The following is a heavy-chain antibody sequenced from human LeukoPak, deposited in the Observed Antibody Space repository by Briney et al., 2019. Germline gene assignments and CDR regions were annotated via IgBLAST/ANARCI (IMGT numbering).Heavy chain of an antibody. CDR1: GYSISSTYY. CDR3: ARGGSLFLGATMKNFDY. Sequence: SETLSLTCTVSGYSISSTYYWGWIRPPPGKGLEWIGSIYHSGSTFYNPSLKSRVTMSVDTSKDQFSLKLSSVTAADTAVYFCARGGSLFLGATMKNFDYWGQGTLVTVSS. CDR2: IYHSGST. J-gene: IGHJ4*02. D-gene: IGHD3-22*01. V-gene: IGHV4-38-2*02.